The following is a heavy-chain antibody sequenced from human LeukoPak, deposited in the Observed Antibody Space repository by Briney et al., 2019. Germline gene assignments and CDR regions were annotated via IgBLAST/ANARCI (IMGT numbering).Heavy chain of an antibody. Sequence: PSETLSLTCAVYGGSFSGYYWSWIRQPPGKGLEWIGEINHSGSTNYNPSLKGRVTISVDTSKNQFSLKLSSVTAADTAVYYCARRDRGYSYGSVDNWFDPWGQGTLVTVSS. CDR1: GGSFSGYY. CDR3: ARRDRGYSYGSVDNWFDP. J-gene: IGHJ5*02. CDR2: INHSGST. D-gene: IGHD5-18*01. V-gene: IGHV4-34*01.